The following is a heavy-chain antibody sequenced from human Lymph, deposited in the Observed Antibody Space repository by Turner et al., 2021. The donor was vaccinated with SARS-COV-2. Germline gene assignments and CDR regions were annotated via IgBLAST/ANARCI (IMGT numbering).Heavy chain of an antibody. CDR3: ARDRTPFEGFDY. V-gene: IGHV3-33*01. CDR2: IWYDESNI. J-gene: IGHJ4*02. CDR1: GFTFSSYG. Sequence: QVQLVESGGGVVQPGRSLRLSSAAFGFTFSSYGMHWVRQAPGKGLEGVSFIWYDESNINYTDSVKSRVTISRDNSKNTLYLQMNSLRTEDTAVDDCARDRTPFEGFDYWGQGTLVTVSS.